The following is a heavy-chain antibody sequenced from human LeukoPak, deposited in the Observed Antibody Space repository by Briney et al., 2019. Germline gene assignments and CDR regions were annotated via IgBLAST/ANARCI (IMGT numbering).Heavy chain of an antibody. J-gene: IGHJ5*02. CDR3: ARHPTGYPNWFDP. CDR2: ISYSAST. D-gene: IGHD3-9*01. V-gene: IGHV4-39*01. CDR1: GGSISSSPYN. Sequence: SETLSLTRTVSGGSISSSPYNWGWIRQPPGTGLEWIGTISYSASTYYKPSLKSRVTMSVDTSKNQFSLKLSSVTAADAAVYYCARHPTGYPNWFDPWGQGTLVTVSS.